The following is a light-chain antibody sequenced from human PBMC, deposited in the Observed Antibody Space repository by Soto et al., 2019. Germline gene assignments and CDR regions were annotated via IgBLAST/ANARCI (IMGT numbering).Light chain of an antibody. J-gene: IGKJ3*01. CDR3: QQRSNWPGFT. CDR1: QSVSSY. V-gene: IGKV3-11*01. CDR2: DAS. Sequence: EIVLTQSPATLSLSPGERATLSCRASQSVSSYFAWYQQKPGQAPRLLIYDASNRATGIPARFSGSGSGTDFTLPISSLEPEDFAVYYCQQRSNWPGFTFGPGTKVDIK.